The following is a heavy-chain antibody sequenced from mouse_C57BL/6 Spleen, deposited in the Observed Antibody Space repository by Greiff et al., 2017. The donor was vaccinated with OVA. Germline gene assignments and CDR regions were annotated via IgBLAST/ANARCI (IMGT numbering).Heavy chain of an antibody. D-gene: IGHD2-5*01. V-gene: IGHV1-52*01. J-gene: IGHJ1*03. CDR1: GYTFTSYW. Sequence: VQLQQPGAELVRPGSSVKLSCKASGYTFTSYWMHWVKQRPIQGLEWIGNIDPSDSETHYNQKFKDKATLTVDKSSSTAYMQLSSLTSEDSAVYYGERCKVYYSKWYYDVWGTGTTVTVSS. CDR3: ERCKVYYSKWYYDV. CDR2: IDPSDSET.